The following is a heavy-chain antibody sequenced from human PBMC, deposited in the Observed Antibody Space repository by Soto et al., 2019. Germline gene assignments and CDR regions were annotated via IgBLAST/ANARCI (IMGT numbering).Heavy chain of an antibody. J-gene: IGHJ4*02. CDR3: AKGLGSGYYCSGISH. D-gene: IGHD3-10*01. V-gene: IGHV3-23*01. CDR2: ISGSGGST. CDR1: GFSFTSYA. Sequence: EVQLLESGGGLLQPGGSLRLSCAASGFSFTSYALIWVRQAPGKGLEWVSSISGSGGSTYYADSVKGRFTISRDNSKNTLNLQMNSLRAEDTAVYYCAKGLGSGYYCSGISHWGQGTLVTVSS.